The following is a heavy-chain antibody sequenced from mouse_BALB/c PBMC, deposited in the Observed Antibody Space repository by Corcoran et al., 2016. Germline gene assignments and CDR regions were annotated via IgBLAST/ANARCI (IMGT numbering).Heavy chain of an antibody. CDR1: GYSITSGYY. CDR3: ARGRGYYVNYYAMDY. J-gene: IGHJ4*01. Sequence: DVQLPESGPGLVKPSQSLSLTCSVTGYSITSGYYWNWIRQFPGNKLEWMGYISYDGSNNYNPSLKNRISITRDTSKNQFFLKLNSVTTEDTATYYCARGRGYYVNYYAMDYWGQGTSVTVSS. V-gene: IGHV3-6*02. CDR2: ISYDGSN. D-gene: IGHD2-3*01.